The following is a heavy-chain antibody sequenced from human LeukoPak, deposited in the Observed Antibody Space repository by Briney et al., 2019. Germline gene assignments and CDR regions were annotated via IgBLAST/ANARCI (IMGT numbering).Heavy chain of an antibody. J-gene: IGHJ4*02. D-gene: IGHD2-15*01. Sequence: ASVKVSCKASGGTFSSYAISWVRQAPGQGLEWMGWISAYNGNTNYARKLQGRVTMTTDTSTSTAYMELRSLRSDDTAVYYCARLDTDYCSGGSCYSDYWGQGTLVTVSS. V-gene: IGHV1-18*01. CDR3: ARLDTDYCSGGSCYSDY. CDR1: GGTFSSYA. CDR2: ISAYNGNT.